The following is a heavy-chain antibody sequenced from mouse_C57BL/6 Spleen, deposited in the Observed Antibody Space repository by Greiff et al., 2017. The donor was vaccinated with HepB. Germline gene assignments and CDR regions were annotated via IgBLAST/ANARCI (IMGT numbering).Heavy chain of an antibody. J-gene: IGHJ1*03. D-gene: IGHD2-5*01. CDR3: AREGSNYEYFDV. Sequence: EVKLQESGPELVKPGASVKIPCKASGYTFTDYNMDWVKQSHGKSLEWIGDINPNNGGTIYNQKFKGKATLTVDKSSSTAYMELRSLTSEDTAVYYCAREGSNYEYFDVWGTGTTVTVSS. CDR2: INPNNGGT. CDR1: GYTFTDYN. V-gene: IGHV1-18*01.